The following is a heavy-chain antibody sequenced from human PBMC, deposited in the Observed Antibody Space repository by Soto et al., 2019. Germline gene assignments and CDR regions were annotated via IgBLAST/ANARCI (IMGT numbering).Heavy chain of an antibody. D-gene: IGHD3-3*01. CDR3: AKGSGSDFWSGYYF. CDR2: ISYDGRNK. CDR1: GFTFSSYG. Sequence: GWSLRLACASSGFTFSSYGMHWVRQAPGKGLEWVAVISYDGRNKYYADFVKGRFTISRDNSKNTLYLQMDSLRAEDTAVYYCAKGSGSDFWSGYYFWGHGTLVTVSS. J-gene: IGHJ4*01. V-gene: IGHV3-30*18.